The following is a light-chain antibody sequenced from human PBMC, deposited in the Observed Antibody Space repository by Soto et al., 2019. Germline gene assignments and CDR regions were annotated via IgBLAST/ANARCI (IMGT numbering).Light chain of an antibody. Sequence: EIVLTQSPATLSLSPGERATLSCRASQSVSSYLAWYQQKPGQAPRLLIYDASNRATGIPGRFLRRGSGTDFTLTISSLEPEDFAVYYCQQRRDWPSTFGQGTKVEI. CDR2: DAS. V-gene: IGKV3-11*01. CDR1: QSVSSY. CDR3: QQRRDWPST. J-gene: IGKJ1*01.